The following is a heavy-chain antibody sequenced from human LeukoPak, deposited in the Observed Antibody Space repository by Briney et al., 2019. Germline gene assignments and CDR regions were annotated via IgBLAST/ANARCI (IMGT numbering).Heavy chain of an antibody. CDR2: IYYSGST. V-gene: IGHV4-59*01. CDR3: ARAWGRPGDTSPFDY. D-gene: IGHD2-21*02. J-gene: IGHJ4*02. CDR1: GGSFSGYY. Sequence: PSETLSLTCAVYGGSFSGYYWSWIRQPPGKGLEWIGYIYYSGSTNYNPSLKSRVTISVDTSKNQFSLKLSSVTAADAAVYYCARAWGRPGDTSPFDYWGQGTLVTVSS.